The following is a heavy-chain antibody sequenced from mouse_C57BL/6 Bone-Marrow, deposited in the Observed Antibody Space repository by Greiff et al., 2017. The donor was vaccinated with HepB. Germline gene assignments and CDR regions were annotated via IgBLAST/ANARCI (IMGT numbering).Heavy chain of an antibody. CDR3: TRGAAQAAWFAY. CDR1: GFTFSSYA. V-gene: IGHV5-9-1*02. CDR2: ISSGGDYI. Sequence: EVKLMESGEGLVKPGGSLKLSCAASGFTFSSYAMSWVRQTPEKRLEWVAYISSGGDYIYYADTVKGRFTISRDNARNTLYLQMSSLKSEDTAMYYCTRGAAQAAWFAYWGQGTLVTVSA. J-gene: IGHJ3*01. D-gene: IGHD3-2*02.